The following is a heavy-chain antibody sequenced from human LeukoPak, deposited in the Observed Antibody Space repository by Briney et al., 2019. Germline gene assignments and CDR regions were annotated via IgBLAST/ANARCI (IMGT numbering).Heavy chain of an antibody. D-gene: IGHD2-8*02. CDR1: GFIFNSHW. V-gene: IGHV3-7*01. Sequence: GGSLRLSCAGSGFIFNSHWMTWVRQAPGMGLEWVGNIRQDGDEKFYADSVRGRFTISRDNAKNSLYLHLNSLGAEDTAIYYCARVRTEWYIDLWGRGTLVTVSP. CDR2: IRQDGDEK. CDR3: ARVRTEWYIDL. J-gene: IGHJ2*01.